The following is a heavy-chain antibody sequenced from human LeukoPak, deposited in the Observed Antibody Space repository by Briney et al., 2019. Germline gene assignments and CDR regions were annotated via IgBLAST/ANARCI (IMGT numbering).Heavy chain of an antibody. CDR3: ARGSPLGVSWFDP. J-gene: IGHJ5*02. CDR1: GGSFSGYY. D-gene: IGHD3-16*01. V-gene: IGHV4-34*01. Sequence: SETLSLTCAVYGGSFSGYYWSWIRQPPGKGLEWIGEINHSGSTNYNPSLKSRVTISVDTSKNQFSLKLSSVTAADTAVYYRARGSPLGVSWFDPWGQGTLVTVSS. CDR2: INHSGST.